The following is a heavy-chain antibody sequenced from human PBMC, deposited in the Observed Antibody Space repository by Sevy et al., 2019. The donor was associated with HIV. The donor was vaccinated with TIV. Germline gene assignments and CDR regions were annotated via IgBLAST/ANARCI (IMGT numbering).Heavy chain of an antibody. Sequence: GGSLRLSCTGSGFTFGDYAMSWVRQAPGKGLEWVAFIKRKAYGGTLDYAASVKRRFRISRDDSKSIAHLQMNDLKTEDTAIYYCTRWKADQSIFDDWGQGALVTVSS. D-gene: IGHD1-1*01. CDR3: TRWKADQSIFDD. V-gene: IGHV3-49*04. J-gene: IGHJ4*02. CDR2: IKRKAYGGTL. CDR1: GFTFGDYA.